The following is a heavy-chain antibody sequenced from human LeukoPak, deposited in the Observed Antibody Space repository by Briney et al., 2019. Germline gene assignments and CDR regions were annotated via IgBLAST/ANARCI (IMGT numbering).Heavy chain of an antibody. CDR3: AREPNSGYYCYMDV. CDR1: GYTFTGYY. D-gene: IGHD4-23*01. V-gene: IGHV1-2*06. CDR2: INPNSGGT. Sequence: ASVKVSCKASGYTFTGYYMHWVRQAPGQGLEWMGRINPNSGGTNYAQKFQGRVTMTRDTSISTAYMELSRLRSDDTAVYYCAREPNSGYYCYMDVWGKGTTVTVSS. J-gene: IGHJ6*03.